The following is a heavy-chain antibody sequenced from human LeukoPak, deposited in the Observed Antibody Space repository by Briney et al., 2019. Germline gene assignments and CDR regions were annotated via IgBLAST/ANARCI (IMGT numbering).Heavy chain of an antibody. D-gene: IGHD6-19*01. V-gene: IGHV4-61*02. CDR3: ARLIPKGAVAGRIDY. J-gene: IGHJ4*02. Sequence: PSQTLSLTCTVSGDSIRSGFYYWSWIRQPAGKRPEWIGRIYTSGFTNYNPSLKSRVTISVDTSKNQFSLKLSSVTAADTAVYYCARLIPKGAVAGRIDYWGQGTLVTVSS. CDR1: GDSIRSGFYY. CDR2: IYTSGFT.